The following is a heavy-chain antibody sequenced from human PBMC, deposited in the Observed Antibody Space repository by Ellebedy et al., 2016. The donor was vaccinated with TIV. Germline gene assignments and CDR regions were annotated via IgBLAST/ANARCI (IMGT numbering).Heavy chain of an antibody. V-gene: IGHV1-46*01. Sequence: ASVKVSCXASGFTLTTYCIHWVRQAPGQGLEWMGIIDPSDGRTSHAQKFQGRVTVTRDTSASTVYMDVSSLRSDDTAVYYCARSFAYYGLDVWGQGTTVTVSS. CDR3: ARSFAYYGLDV. CDR1: GFTLTTYC. D-gene: IGHD2-21*01. CDR2: IDPSDGRT. J-gene: IGHJ6*02.